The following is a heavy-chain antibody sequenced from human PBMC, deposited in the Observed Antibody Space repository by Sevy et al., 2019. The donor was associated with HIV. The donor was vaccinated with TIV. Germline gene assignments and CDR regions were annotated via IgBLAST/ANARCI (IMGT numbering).Heavy chain of an antibody. J-gene: IGHJ6*02. V-gene: IGHV3-21*06. D-gene: IGHD2-15*01. CDR3: ARGSCIGGSCHTGYHGMDV. CDR2: ISTSSTYI. CDR1: GFIFSGYN. Sequence: GGSLRLSCAASGFIFSGYNMHWVRQAPGKGLEWVSSISTSSTYIYQADSVKGRFTISRDNAQNSVYLQMNSLRVEDTALYDCARGSCIGGSCHTGYHGMDVWGQGTTVTVSS.